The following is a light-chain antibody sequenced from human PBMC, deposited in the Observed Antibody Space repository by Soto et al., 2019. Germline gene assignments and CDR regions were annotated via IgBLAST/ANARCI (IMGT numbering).Light chain of an antibody. V-gene: IGLV1-51*01. CDR1: SSNIGNTY. CDR2: DND. J-gene: IGLJ2*01. Sequence: QSVLTQPPSVSATPGQKVTISCSGSSSNIGNTYVSWYQQLPGTAPKVLIYDNDKRPSGIPDRFSGSKSGTSATLGITGLQTGDEGDYYCAAWDSSLSAVLFGGGTKVTVL. CDR3: AAWDSSLSAVL.